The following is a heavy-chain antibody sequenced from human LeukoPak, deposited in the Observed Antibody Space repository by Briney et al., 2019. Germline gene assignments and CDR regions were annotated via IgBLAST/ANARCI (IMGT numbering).Heavy chain of an antibody. Sequence: GGSLRLSCAASGFTFSAYGMSWFRQAPGKGLEWVSAITYSSGNTYYADSVKGRFTISRDNSKNTLYLQMNGLRAEDTALYYCAKDGTGCGGDCYSDYWGQGTLVTVSS. D-gene: IGHD2-21*02. CDR2: ITYSSGNT. CDR3: AKDGTGCGGDCYSDY. J-gene: IGHJ4*02. CDR1: GFTFSAYG. V-gene: IGHV3-23*01.